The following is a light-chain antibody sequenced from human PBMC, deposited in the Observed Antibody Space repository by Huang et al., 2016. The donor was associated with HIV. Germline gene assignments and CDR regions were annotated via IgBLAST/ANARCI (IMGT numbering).Light chain of an antibody. CDR1: QSISSY. CDR2: ATS. V-gene: IGKV1-39*01. Sequence: DIQMTQSPSSLSASVGGRITVACRASQSISSYVNWYQQRPGSAPKLLIYATSSLQSGVPSRFSGRGTGTTFILTISDLQPEDFATYYCQQTYTTPWTFGQGTKVEVK. J-gene: IGKJ1*01. CDR3: QQTYTTPWT.